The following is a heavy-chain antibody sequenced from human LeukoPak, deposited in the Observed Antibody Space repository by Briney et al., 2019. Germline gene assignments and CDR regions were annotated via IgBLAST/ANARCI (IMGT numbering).Heavy chain of an antibody. Sequence: GGSLRLSCAASGFTFSSYAMHWVRQAPGKGLEWVAVISYDGSNKYYADSVKGRFTISRDNSKNTLYLQMNSLRAEDTAVYYCARAAPLDFWGGYDYWGQGTLVTVSS. CDR1: GFTFSSYA. CDR2: ISYDGSNK. J-gene: IGHJ4*02. CDR3: ARAAPLDFWGGYDY. V-gene: IGHV3-30-3*01. D-gene: IGHD3-3*01.